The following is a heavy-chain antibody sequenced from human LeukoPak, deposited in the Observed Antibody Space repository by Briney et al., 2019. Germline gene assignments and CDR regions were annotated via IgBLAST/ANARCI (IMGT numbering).Heavy chain of an antibody. CDR2: ISGSGGST. D-gene: IGHD2-2*01. CDR1: GFTFSSYS. CDR3: AKDPGYQVVYCFDY. Sequence: GGSLRLSCAASGFTFSSYSMSWVRQAPGKGLEWVSGISGSGGSTDYADSVKGRFTISRDNSKNTLYLQMNSLRVEDTAVYYCAKDPGYQVVYCFDYWGQGTLVTVSA. V-gene: IGHV3-23*01. J-gene: IGHJ4*02.